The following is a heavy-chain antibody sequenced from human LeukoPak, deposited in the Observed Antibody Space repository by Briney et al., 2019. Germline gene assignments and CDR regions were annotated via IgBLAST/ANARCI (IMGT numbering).Heavy chain of an antibody. CDR2: INSDGSST. CDR3: ARGTYYYDSSAYYPEYFQH. Sequence: PGGSLRLSCAASGFTFSSYWMHWVRPAPGKGLVWVSRINSDGSSTSYADSVKGRFTISRDNAKNTLYLQMNSLRAEDTAVYYCARGTYYYDSSAYYPEYFQHWGQGTLVTVSS. V-gene: IGHV3-74*01. J-gene: IGHJ1*01. D-gene: IGHD3-22*01. CDR1: GFTFSSYW.